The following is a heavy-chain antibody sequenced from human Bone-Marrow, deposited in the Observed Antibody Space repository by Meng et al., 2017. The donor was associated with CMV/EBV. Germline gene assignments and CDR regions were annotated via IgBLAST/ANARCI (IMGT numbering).Heavy chain of an antibody. CDR1: GFTFSSYG. CDR3: AREGFLDIVLMVYAPVYFDY. V-gene: IGHV3-33*01. CDR2: IWYDGSNK. D-gene: IGHD2-8*01. J-gene: IGHJ4*02. Sequence: GESLKISCAASGFTFSSYGMHWVRQAPGKGLEWVAVIWYDGSNKYYADSVKGRFTISRDNSKNTLYLQMNSLRAEDTAVYYCAREGFLDIVLMVYAPVYFDYWGQGTLVTVSS.